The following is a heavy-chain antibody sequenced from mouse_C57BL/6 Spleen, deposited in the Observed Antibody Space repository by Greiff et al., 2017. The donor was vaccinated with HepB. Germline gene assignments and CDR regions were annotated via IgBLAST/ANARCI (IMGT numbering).Heavy chain of an antibody. D-gene: IGHD4-1*01. CDR2: IDPEDGDT. CDR1: GFNIKDYY. CDR3: TIRTGTVFAY. J-gene: IGHJ3*01. V-gene: IGHV14-1*01. Sequence: EVQLQQSGAELVRPGASVKLSCTASGFNIKDYYMHWVKQRPEQGLEWIGRIDPEDGDTEYAPKFQGKATMTADTSSNTAYLQLSSLTSEDTAVYYCTIRTGTVFAYWGQGALVTVSA.